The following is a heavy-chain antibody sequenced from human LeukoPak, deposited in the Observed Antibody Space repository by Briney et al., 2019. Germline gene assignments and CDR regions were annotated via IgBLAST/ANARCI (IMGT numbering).Heavy chain of an antibody. Sequence: GASVKVSCKASGYTFSSYAISWVRQAPGQGLEWMGGIIPIFGTANYAQKFQGRVTITADKSTSTAYMELSSLRSEDTAVYYCARAGLWFGEKGDYFDYWGQGTLVTVSS. V-gene: IGHV1-69*06. CDR1: GYTFSSYA. CDR3: ARAGLWFGEKGDYFDY. J-gene: IGHJ4*02. CDR2: IIPIFGTA. D-gene: IGHD3-10*01.